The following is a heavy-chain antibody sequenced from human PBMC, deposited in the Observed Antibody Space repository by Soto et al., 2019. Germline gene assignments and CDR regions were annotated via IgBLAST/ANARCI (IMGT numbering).Heavy chain of an antibody. J-gene: IGHJ2*01. CDR2: IKSKTDGGTT. CDR1: GFTFSNAW. Sequence: GGSLRLSCAASGFTFSNAWMSWVRQAPGKGLEWVGRIKSKTDGGTTDYAAPVKGRFTISRDDSKNTLYLQMNSLKTEDTAVYYCTTGIVGDPLDWYFDLWGRGTLVTVSS. CDR3: TTGIVGDPLDWYFDL. D-gene: IGHD1-26*01. V-gene: IGHV3-15*01.